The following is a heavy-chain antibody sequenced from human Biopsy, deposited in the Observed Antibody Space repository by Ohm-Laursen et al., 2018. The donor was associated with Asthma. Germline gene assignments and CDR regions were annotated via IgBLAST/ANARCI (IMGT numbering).Heavy chain of an antibody. V-gene: IGHV1-69*13. CDR1: GGTFNTYV. CDR3: ARKAGSCISRTCYSLDF. D-gene: IGHD2-2*01. Sequence: ASVKVSCKSLGGTFNTYVIGWGRQAPGQGLAWMGGINSVFGTTTYPQKFQDRVTITADDSTSTVYMELSSLRSEDTAVYYCARKAGSCISRTCYSLDFWGQGTLVTVSS. J-gene: IGHJ4*02. CDR2: INSVFGTT.